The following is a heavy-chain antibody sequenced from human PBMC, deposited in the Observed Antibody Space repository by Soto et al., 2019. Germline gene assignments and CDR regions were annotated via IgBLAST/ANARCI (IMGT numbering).Heavy chain of an antibody. D-gene: IGHD4-17*01. J-gene: IGHJ3*02. CDR2: IYYSGTT. CDR1: GGSISSYY. Sequence: SETLSLTCTVSGGSISSYYWSWIRQLPGKGLEWIGYIYYSGTTNYNPSLKSRVTISVDTSKNQFSLKLSSVTAADTAVYYCARPTVTTTSDAFDIWGQGTMVTVSS. CDR3: ARPTVTTTSDAFDI. V-gene: IGHV4-59*08.